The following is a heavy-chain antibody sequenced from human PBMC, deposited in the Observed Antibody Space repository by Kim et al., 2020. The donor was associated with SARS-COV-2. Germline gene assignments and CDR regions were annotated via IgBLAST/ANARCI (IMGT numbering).Heavy chain of an antibody. D-gene: IGHD4-17*01. CDR1: GYTFTTYF. V-gene: IGHV1-46*01. CDR3: ARVKGYGDPSDY. J-gene: IGHJ4*02. Sequence: ASVKVSCKASGYTFTTYFIHWVRQAPGQGLEWMGIINPSGGSTRYAQKFQGRVTMTRDTSSSTVSREVSSLRSEDTAVYYCARVKGYGDPSDYWGQGTLVTVSS. CDR2: INPSGGST.